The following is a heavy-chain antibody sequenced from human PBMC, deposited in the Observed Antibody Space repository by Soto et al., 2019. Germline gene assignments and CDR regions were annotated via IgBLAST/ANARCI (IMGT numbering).Heavy chain of an antibody. Sequence: PSETLSLTCSVSGDSISNSRFYWSWIRQPPGKGLEWIGYIYYSGSTNYNPSLKSRVTISVDTSKNQFSLKLSSVTAADTAVYYCARDHYDILTGYQDPSYGMDVWGQGTTVTVSS. D-gene: IGHD3-9*01. V-gene: IGHV4-61*01. CDR3: ARDHYDILTGYQDPSYGMDV. CDR1: GDSISNSRFY. CDR2: IYYSGST. J-gene: IGHJ6*02.